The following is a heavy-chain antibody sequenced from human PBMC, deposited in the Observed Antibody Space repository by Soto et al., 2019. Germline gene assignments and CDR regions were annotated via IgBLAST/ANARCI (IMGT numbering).Heavy chain of an antibody. CDR1: GFTFSSYD. D-gene: IGHD4-4*01. CDR2: IGTAGDT. Sequence: GGSLRLSCAASGFTFSSYDMHWVRQATGKGLEWVSAIGTAGDTYYPGSVKGRFTISRENAKNSLYLQMNSLRAEDTAVYYCARGGVTTMLADYYGMDVWGQGTTVNVSS. J-gene: IGHJ6*02. CDR3: ARGGVTTMLADYYGMDV. V-gene: IGHV3-13*01.